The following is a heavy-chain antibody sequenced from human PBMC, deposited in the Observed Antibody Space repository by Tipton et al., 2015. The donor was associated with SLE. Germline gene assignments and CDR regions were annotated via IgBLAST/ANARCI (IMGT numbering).Heavy chain of an antibody. V-gene: IGHV1-18*01. CDR1: GYTFTTYG. CDR3: AITLLEYSSSFDP. Sequence: QVQLVQSGVEVKKPGASVRVSCKASGYTFTTYGISWVRQAPGQGLEWMGWISAYNGNSNYAQKLQGRVTMTTDTSTRTAYMELRSLRSDDTAVYYCAITLLEYSSSFDPWGQGTLVTVSS. D-gene: IGHD6-6*01. CDR2: ISAYNGNS. J-gene: IGHJ5*02.